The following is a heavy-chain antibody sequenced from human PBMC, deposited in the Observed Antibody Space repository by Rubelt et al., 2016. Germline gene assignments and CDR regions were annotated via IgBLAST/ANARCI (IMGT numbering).Heavy chain of an antibody. CDR2: IYYSGST. D-gene: IGHD6-6*01. CDR3: ARGVRIAARPNYFDY. J-gene: IGHJ4*02. CDR1: GGSISSYY. Sequence: QVQLQESGPGLVKPSETLSLTCTVSGGSISSYYWSWIRQPPGKGLAWIGYIYYSGSTNYNPSLKSRVTISVDTSKNQFSRKLSAVTAADTAVYYCARGVRIAARPNYFDYWGQGTLVTVSS. V-gene: IGHV4-59*01.